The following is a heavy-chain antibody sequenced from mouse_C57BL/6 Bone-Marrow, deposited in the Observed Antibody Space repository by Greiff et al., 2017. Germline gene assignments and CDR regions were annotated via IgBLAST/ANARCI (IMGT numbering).Heavy chain of an antibody. CDR2: ISSGGSYT. CDR1: GFTFSSYG. D-gene: IGHD2-4*01. CDR3: AIMITTFAY. Sequence: EVQGVESGGDLVKPGGSLKLSCAASGFTFSSYGMSWVRQTPDKRLEWVATISSGGSYTYYPDSVKGRFTISRDNAKNTLYLQMSSLKSEDTARYYCAIMITTFAYWGHGTLVTVSA. J-gene: IGHJ3*01. V-gene: IGHV5-6*01.